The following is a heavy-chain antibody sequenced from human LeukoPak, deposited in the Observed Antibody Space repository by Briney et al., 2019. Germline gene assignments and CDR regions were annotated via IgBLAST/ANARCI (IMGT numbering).Heavy chain of an antibody. CDR2: ISAYNGNT. CDR3: ARLDYYGSGSYFEGTFDY. CDR1: GSPFTSYG. Sequence: ASVQASSKASGSPFTSYGISWVRRAPGQGLAGMGWISAYNGNTNYAQKLQGRVTMTTDTSTSTAYMELRSLRSDDTAVYYGARLDYYGSGSYFEGTFDYWGQGSLVTVSS. D-gene: IGHD3-10*01. V-gene: IGHV1-18*01. J-gene: IGHJ4*02.